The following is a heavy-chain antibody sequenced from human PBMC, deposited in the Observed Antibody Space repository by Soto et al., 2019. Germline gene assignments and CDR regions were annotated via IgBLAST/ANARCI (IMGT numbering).Heavy chain of an antibody. Sequence: SETLSLTCAVYGGSFSGYYWSWIRQPPGKGLEWIGEINHSGSTNYNPSLKSRVTISVDTSKNQFSLKLSSVTAADTAVYYCARTPYDFWSGYWNYYGMDVWGQGTTVTVSS. J-gene: IGHJ6*02. CDR3: ARTPYDFWSGYWNYYGMDV. CDR2: INHSGST. D-gene: IGHD3-3*01. CDR1: GGSFSGYY. V-gene: IGHV4-34*01.